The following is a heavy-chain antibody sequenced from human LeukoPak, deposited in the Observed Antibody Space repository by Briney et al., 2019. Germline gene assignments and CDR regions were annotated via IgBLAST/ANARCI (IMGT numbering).Heavy chain of an antibody. CDR3: ARDPYSGNYGNDYYYYMDV. CDR2: IKQDGSEK. V-gene: IGHV3-7*01. D-gene: IGHD1-26*01. Sequence: GGSLRLSCAASGFTFSTYRMSWVRQAPGKGLEWVANIKQDGSEKHYVDSVKGRFTISRDNAKNSLYLQMDSLGPEDTAVYYCARDPYSGNYGNDYYYYMDVWGKGTTVTISS. CDR1: GFTFSTYR. J-gene: IGHJ6*03.